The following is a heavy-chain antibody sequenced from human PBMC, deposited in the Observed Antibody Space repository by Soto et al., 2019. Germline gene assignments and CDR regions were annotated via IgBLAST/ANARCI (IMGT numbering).Heavy chain of an antibody. CDR1: SGSISSSNW. Sequence: SETLSLTCAVSSGSISSSNWWSWVRQPPGKGMEWIWEIYHSGSTNYNPSLKSQVTISVDKSKNQFSLKLSSVTAADTAVYYCARGYYDILTGYYERYFDYWGQGTLVTVSS. CDR3: ARGYYDILTGYYERYFDY. D-gene: IGHD3-9*01. CDR2: IYHSGST. V-gene: IGHV4-4*02. J-gene: IGHJ4*02.